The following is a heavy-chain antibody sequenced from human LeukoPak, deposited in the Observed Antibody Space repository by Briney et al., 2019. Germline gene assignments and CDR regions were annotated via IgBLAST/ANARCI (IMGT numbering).Heavy chain of an antibody. CDR1: GFTFSSYW. CDR3: ARGKYYDFWS. J-gene: IGHJ4*02. Sequence: GGSLRLSCAASGFTFSSYWMNWARQAPGKGLEWVASINHNGNVNYYVDSVKGRFTISRDNAKNSLYLQMNSLRAEDTAVYYCARGKYYDFWSGGQGTLVTVSS. CDR2: INHNGNVN. D-gene: IGHD3-3*01. V-gene: IGHV3-7*01.